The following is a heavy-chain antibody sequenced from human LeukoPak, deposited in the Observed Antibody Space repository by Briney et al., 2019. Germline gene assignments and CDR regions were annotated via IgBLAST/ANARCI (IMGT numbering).Heavy chain of an antibody. CDR2: IIPIFGTA. J-gene: IGHJ4*02. V-gene: IGHV1-69*05. CDR3: ARGLAYGDIVVVPAEY. CDR1: GGTFSSYA. Sequence: ASVKVSCKASGGTFSSYAISWVRQAPGQGLEWMGGIIPIFGTANYAQKFQGRVTITRDTSASTAYMELSSLRSEGTAVYYCARGLAYGDIVVVPAEYWGRGTLVTVSS. D-gene: IGHD2-2*01.